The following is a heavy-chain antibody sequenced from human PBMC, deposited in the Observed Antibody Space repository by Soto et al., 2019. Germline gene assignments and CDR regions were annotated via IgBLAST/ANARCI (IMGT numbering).Heavy chain of an antibody. CDR1: GFTVSSNY. D-gene: IGHD6-13*01. CDR3: ARDGSSSSWYYFDY. J-gene: IGHJ4*02. CDR2: IYSGGST. V-gene: IGHV3-53*02. Sequence: EVQPVETGGGLIQPGGSLRLSCAASGFTVSSNYMSWVRQAPGKGLEWVSVIYSGGSTYYADSVKGRFTISGDNSKNTLYLQMNSLRAEDTAVYYCARDGSSSSWYYFDYWGQGTLVTVSS.